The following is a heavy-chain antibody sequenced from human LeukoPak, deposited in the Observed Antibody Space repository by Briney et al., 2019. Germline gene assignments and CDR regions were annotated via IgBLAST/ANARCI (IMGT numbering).Heavy chain of an antibody. J-gene: IGHJ4*02. V-gene: IGHV4-59*08. CDR1: GASNSSYY. CDR2: VYYSGIT. D-gene: IGHD3-22*01. Sequence: PSETLSLTCTVSGASNSSYYWSWIRQPPGKGLEWIGYVYYSGITNYNPSLKSRVTISVDTSKNQLSLKLSSVTAADTAVYYCARQTYFYDSSGYHYYFDYWGQGTLVTVSS. CDR3: ARQTYFYDSSGYHYYFDY.